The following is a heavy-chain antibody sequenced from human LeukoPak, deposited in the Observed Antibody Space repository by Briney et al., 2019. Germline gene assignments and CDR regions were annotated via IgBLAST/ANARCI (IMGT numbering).Heavy chain of an antibody. D-gene: IGHD6-13*01. CDR3: ARDRAAGTIRFDP. V-gene: IGHV1-2*02. CDR1: GYTFTGYY. Sequence: ASVKVSCKASGYTFTGYYMHWVRQAPGQGLEWMGWINTNSGGTNYAQKFQGRVTMTRDTSISTAYMELSRLRSDDTAVYYCARDRAAGTIRFDPWGQGTLVTVSS. CDR2: INTNSGGT. J-gene: IGHJ5*02.